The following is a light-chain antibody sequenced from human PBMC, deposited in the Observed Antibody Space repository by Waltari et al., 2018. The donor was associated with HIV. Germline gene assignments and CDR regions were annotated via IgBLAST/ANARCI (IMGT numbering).Light chain of an antibody. CDR1: TIGSKS. CDR3: QVWDSSSHHWV. V-gene: IGLV3-21*02. CDR2: HDS. J-gene: IGLJ3*02. Sequence: SYVLTQPPSVSVAPGQTARIPCGGNTIGSKSVHWYRQKPGQAPVVVVYHDSGRPSGIPERFSGSNSGNTATLTLSRVEAGDEADYYCQVWDSSSHHWVFGGGTKLTVL.